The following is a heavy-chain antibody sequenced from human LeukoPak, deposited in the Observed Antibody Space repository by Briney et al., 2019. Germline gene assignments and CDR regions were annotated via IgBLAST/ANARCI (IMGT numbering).Heavy chain of an antibody. D-gene: IGHD2-21*01. V-gene: IGHV4-59*12. CDR1: GGSISSYY. J-gene: IGHJ2*01. CDR2: VYHSGST. CDR3: ARVGLGWCSGCLWYFDL. Sequence: SETLSLTCTVSGGSISSYYWSWIRQPPGKGLEWIGSVYHSGSTYYNPSLKSRVTISVDTSKNQFSLKLNSVTAADTAVYYCARVGLGWCSGCLWYFDLWGRGTLVTVSS.